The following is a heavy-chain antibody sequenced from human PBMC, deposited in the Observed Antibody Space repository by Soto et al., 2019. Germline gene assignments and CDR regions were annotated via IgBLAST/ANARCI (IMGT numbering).Heavy chain of an antibody. V-gene: IGHV3-23*01. CDR1: GFTFSIYA. CDR3: AKGGAGYCSGGSCYTNYGMDV. D-gene: IGHD2-15*01. CDR2: ISGSGGST. Sequence: GGSLLVSCVSSGFTFSIYAMSWVRQAPGNGLELLSAISGSGGSTYYADSVKGRFTISRDNSKDTLYLQMNSLRAEDTAVYYCAKGGAGYCSGGSCYTNYGMDVWGQGTPVTVSS. J-gene: IGHJ6*01.